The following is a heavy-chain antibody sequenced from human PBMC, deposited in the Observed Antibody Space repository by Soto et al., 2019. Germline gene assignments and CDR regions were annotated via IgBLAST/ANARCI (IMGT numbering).Heavy chain of an antibody. D-gene: IGHD2-2*01. CDR1: GYTFTGYY. CDR2: INPNSGGT. J-gene: IGHJ6*02. V-gene: IGHV1-2*04. CDR3: DRSARASTTYYYYGMDV. Sequence: ASVKVSCKASGYTFTGYYMHWVRQAPGQGLEWMGWINPNSGGTNYAQKFQGWVTMTRDTSISTAYMELSRLRSDDTAVYYCDRSARASTTYYYYGMDVWGQGTTVTV.